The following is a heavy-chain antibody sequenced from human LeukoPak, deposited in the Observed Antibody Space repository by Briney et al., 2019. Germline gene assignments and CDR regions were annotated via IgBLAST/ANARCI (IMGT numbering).Heavy chain of an antibody. Sequence: SETLSLTCTVSGGSISSYYWSWIRQPPGKGLERIGYIYYSGSTNYNPSLKSRVTISVDTSKNQFSLKLSSVTAADTAVYYCAGVRGLRYFDWLHYYYYYYMDVWGKGTTVTVSS. CDR2: IYYSGST. CDR3: AGVRGLRYFDWLHYYYYYYMDV. D-gene: IGHD3-9*01. J-gene: IGHJ6*03. V-gene: IGHV4-59*12. CDR1: GGSISSYY.